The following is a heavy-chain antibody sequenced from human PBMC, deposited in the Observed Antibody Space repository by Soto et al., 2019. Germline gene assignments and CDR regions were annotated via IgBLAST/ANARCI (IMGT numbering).Heavy chain of an antibody. J-gene: IGHJ5*02. CDR3: ARDRGYCSGGSCYSGFEP. CDR2: IIPIFGTA. Sequence: QVQLVQSGAEVKKPGSSVKVSCKASGGTFSSYAISWVRQAPGQGLEWMGGIIPIFGTANYAQKFQGRVTITAHXXTXTXXMELSSLRSEDTAVYYCARDRGYCSGGSCYSGFEPWGQGTLVTVSS. CDR1: GGTFSSYA. D-gene: IGHD2-15*01. V-gene: IGHV1-69*12.